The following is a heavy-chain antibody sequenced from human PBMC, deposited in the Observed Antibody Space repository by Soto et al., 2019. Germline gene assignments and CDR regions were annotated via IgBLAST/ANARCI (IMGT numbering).Heavy chain of an antibody. CDR3: AKESSLWLGEILSRSYYNYGMDV. Sequence: QVQLVESGGGVVQPGRSLRLSCAASGFTFSSYGMHWVRQAPGKGLEWVAVISYDGSNKYYADSVKGRVTISRDNSKKTLDLQMNSMRTEDPAAYYSAKESSLWLGEILSRSYYNYGMDVWDQATTVTVSS. CDR2: ISYDGSNK. J-gene: IGHJ6*02. CDR1: GFTFSSYG. D-gene: IGHD3-10*01. V-gene: IGHV3-30*18.